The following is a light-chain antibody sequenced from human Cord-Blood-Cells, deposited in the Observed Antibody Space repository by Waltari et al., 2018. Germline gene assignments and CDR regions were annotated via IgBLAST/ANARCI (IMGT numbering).Light chain of an antibody. CDR1: QDISNY. CDR3: QQYYNLPYS. J-gene: IGKJ2*03. V-gene: IGKV1-33*01. Sequence: IQPTHSPSFLPASVGDRHTITCQASQDISNYLNWYQQKPGKAPKLLIYDASNLQTGVPSRFSGSGSGTDFTFTISSLQPEDIATYYCQQYYNLPYSFGQGTKLEIK. CDR2: DAS.